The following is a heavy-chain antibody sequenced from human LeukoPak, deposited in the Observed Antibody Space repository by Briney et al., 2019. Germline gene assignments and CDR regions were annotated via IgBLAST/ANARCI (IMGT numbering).Heavy chain of an antibody. J-gene: IGHJ4*02. CDR3: ARDGIAVAGNVDY. CDR1: GGSISSSSYY. Sequence: PSETLSLTCTVSGGSISSSSYYWGWIRQPPGKGLEWIGSIYYSGSTYYNPSLKSRVTISVDTSKNQFSLKLSSVTAADTAVYYCARDGIAVAGNVDYWGQGTLVTVSS. D-gene: IGHD6-19*01. V-gene: IGHV4-39*07. CDR2: IYYSGST.